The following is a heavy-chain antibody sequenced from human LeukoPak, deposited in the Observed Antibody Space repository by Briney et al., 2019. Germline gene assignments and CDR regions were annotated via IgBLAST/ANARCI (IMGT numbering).Heavy chain of an antibody. J-gene: IGHJ4*02. CDR2: ISFDGNVK. D-gene: IGHD1-1*01. V-gene: IGHV3-30*01. CDR1: GFTFRSHA. CDR3: ARDMSERYSADY. Sequence: GGSLRLSCAASGFTFRSHAMHWVRQAPAKGLEWITFISFDGNVKYYSDSVKGRFTISRDNFRKTLSLQMNSLRPEDTAVYYCARDMSERYSADYWGQGALVTVSS.